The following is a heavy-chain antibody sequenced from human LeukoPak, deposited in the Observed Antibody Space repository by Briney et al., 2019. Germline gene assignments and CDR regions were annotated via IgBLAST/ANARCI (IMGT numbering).Heavy chain of an antibody. D-gene: IGHD3-10*01. J-gene: IGHJ2*01. Sequence: SETLSLTCSVSGGSINTYFWSWVRQSPGQGLEWIGYINDSGITKYDPSLKTRVTMSIDTSRNQFSLIVNSVTAADTAVYFCAREPRYYGSGINGNWYFDVWGRGTLVTVPS. CDR3: AREPRYYGSGINGNWYFDV. CDR1: GGSINTYF. V-gene: IGHV4-59*01. CDR2: INDSGIT.